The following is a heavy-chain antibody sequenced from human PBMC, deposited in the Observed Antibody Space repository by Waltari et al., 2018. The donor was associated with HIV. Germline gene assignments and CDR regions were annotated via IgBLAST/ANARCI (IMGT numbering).Heavy chain of an antibody. Sequence: QLQLVASGGGVVQPGRSLRLSCAASGVTFSSYGMHWVRQAPGKGLEWVTVISYYGDNKYYADSVKGRFTISRDNSKNTLYLQMNSLRPEDTAVYYCARGASGWSPGYWGQGTLVTVSS. V-gene: IGHV3-30*03. D-gene: IGHD6-19*01. CDR3: ARGASGWSPGY. CDR2: ISYYGDNK. J-gene: IGHJ4*02. CDR1: GVTFSSYG.